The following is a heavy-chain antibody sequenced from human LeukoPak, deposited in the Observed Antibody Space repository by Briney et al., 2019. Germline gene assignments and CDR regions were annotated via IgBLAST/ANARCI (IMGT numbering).Heavy chain of an antibody. CDR2: IIPIFGTA. J-gene: IGHJ2*01. CDR3: AKVVVTAIDYWYFDL. Sequence: GASVKVSCKASGGTFSSYAISWVRQAPGQGLEWMGRIIPIFGTANYAQKFQGRVTITTDESTSTAYMELSSLRSEDTAVYYCAKVVVTAIDYWYFDLWGRGTLVTVSS. V-gene: IGHV1-69*05. D-gene: IGHD2-21*02. CDR1: GGTFSSYA.